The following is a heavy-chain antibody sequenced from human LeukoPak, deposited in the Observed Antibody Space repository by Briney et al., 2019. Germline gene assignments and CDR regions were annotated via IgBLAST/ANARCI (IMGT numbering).Heavy chain of an antibody. J-gene: IGHJ5*02. D-gene: IGHD6-6*01. V-gene: IGHV3-21*01. CDR1: GFTFSSYS. CDR3: AREPEGYSSSGLNWFDP. Sequence: GGSLRLSCAASGFTFSSYSMNWVRQAPGKGLEWVSSISSSSSYIYYADSVKGRFTISRDNAKNSLYLQMNSLRAEDTAVYYCAREPEGYSSSGLNWFDPWGQGTLVAVSS. CDR2: ISSSSSYI.